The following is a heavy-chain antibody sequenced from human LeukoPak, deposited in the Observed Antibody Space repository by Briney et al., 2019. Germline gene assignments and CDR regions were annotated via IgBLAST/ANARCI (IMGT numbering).Heavy chain of an antibody. Sequence: SVKVSCKAPGDTFSNYAISSVRQAPGQGLEWMGGIIPMFGTARYGQKFQDRVTITTDGSRTTAYMEISSLRSDDTAVYYCARDPELRLDSFGHCYLDWGQGTLVTVSS. CDR1: GDTFSNYA. J-gene: IGHJ4*02. CDR3: ARDPELRLDSFGHCYLD. D-gene: IGHD3-22*01. CDR2: IIPMFGTA. V-gene: IGHV1-69*05.